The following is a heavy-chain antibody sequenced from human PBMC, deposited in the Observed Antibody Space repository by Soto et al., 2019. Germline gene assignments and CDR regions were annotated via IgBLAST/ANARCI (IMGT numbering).Heavy chain of an antibody. D-gene: IGHD2-15*01. Sequence: QVQLVQSGAEVKKPGSSVKVSCKASGGTFSSYTISWVRQAPGQGLEWMGRIIPILGIANYAQKFQGRVTIPADKSTSTADMELSSLRSEDTAVYYCARESGGIYCSGGSCYSGYFDYWGQGTLVTVSS. V-gene: IGHV1-69*08. CDR1: GGTFSSYT. J-gene: IGHJ4*02. CDR3: ARESGGIYCSGGSCYSGYFDY. CDR2: IIPILGIA.